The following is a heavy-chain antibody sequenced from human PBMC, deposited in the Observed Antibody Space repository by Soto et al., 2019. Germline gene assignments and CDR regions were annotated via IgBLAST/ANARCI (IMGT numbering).Heavy chain of an antibody. V-gene: IGHV3-30-3*01. Sequence: QVQLVESGGGVVQPGRSLRLSCAASGFTFSSYAMHWVRQAPGKGLEWVAVISYDGSNKYYADSVKGRFTISRDNSKNTLYLKMNGLRAEDTAVYYCAREPVLGTAMFLWSFDLWGRGTLVTVSS. D-gene: IGHD5-18*01. CDR1: GFTFSSYA. CDR3: AREPVLGTAMFLWSFDL. CDR2: ISYDGSNK. J-gene: IGHJ2*01.